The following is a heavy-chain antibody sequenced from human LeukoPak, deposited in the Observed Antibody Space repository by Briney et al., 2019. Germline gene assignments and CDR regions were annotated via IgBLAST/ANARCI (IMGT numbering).Heavy chain of an antibody. Sequence: GASVKVSCKVSGYTLTELSMHWVRQAPGKGLEWMGGFDPEDGETIYAQKLQGRVTMTTDTSTSTAYMELRSLRSDDTAVYYCARSGVVVPAAPLYYYYYYGMDVWGQGTTVTVSS. CDR2: FDPEDGET. V-gene: IGHV1-24*01. CDR1: GYTLTELS. CDR3: ARSGVVVPAAPLYYYYYYGMDV. D-gene: IGHD2-2*01. J-gene: IGHJ6*02.